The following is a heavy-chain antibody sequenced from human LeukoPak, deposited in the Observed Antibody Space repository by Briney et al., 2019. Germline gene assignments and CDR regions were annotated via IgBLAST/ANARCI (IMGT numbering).Heavy chain of an antibody. V-gene: IGHV4-31*03. CDR2: IYYSGSI. CDR1: GVSISSGGYH. D-gene: IGHD1-26*01. CDR3: AREWAHVFDI. J-gene: IGHJ3*02. Sequence: SETLSLTCTVSGVSISSGGYHWSWIRQHPGKGLEWIGYIYYSGSIYYNPSLKSRVTISIDTSKNQLSLKLSSVTAADTAVYYCAREWAHVFDIWGQGTIVTVSS.